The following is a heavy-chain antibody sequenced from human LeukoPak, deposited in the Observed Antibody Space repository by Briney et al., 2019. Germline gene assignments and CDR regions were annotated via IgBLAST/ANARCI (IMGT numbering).Heavy chain of an antibody. Sequence: GGSLRLSCEVSGFTFSDFAMSWVRQAPGKGLEWVASIKQDGTEYYVDSVRGRFTTSRDNAKNSLYLQMNSLRAEDTAVYYCARLGAVPAHFDYWGQGTLVTVSS. D-gene: IGHD2-2*01. V-gene: IGHV3-7*03. CDR3: ARLGAVPAHFDY. J-gene: IGHJ4*02. CDR1: GFTFSDFA. CDR2: IKQDGTE.